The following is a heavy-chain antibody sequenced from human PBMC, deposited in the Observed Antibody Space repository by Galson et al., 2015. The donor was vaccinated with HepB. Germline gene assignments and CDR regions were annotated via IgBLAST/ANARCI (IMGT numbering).Heavy chain of an antibody. CDR3: ARDLGGRSSAADY. D-gene: IGHD6-6*01. J-gene: IGHJ4*02. Sequence: SVKVSCKASGYTFTTYGISWVRRAPGQGLEWMGWISTYYGNTNYAQKFQGRVTMTTDTSTSTAYMELRSLRSDDTAVYYCARDLGGRSSAADYWGRGTLVTVSS. CDR1: GYTFTTYG. CDR2: ISTYYGNT. V-gene: IGHV1-18*01.